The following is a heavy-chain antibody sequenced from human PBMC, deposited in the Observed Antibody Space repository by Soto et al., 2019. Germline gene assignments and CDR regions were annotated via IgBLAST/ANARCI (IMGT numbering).Heavy chain of an antibody. Sequence: GGSLRLSCAASGFTFSSFPMHWVRQAPGKGLEWVAVISYDGSNKYYADPVKGRFTISRDNSKNTLYLQMNSLRAEDTAVYYCARRGGGYSGSYLGYFDYWGQGTLVTVSS. D-gene: IGHD1-26*01. V-gene: IGHV3-30-3*01. CDR1: GFTFSSFP. CDR2: ISYDGSNK. J-gene: IGHJ4*02. CDR3: ARRGGGYSGSYLGYFDY.